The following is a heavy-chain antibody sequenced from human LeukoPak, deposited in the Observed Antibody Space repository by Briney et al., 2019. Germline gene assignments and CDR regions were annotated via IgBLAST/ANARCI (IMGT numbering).Heavy chain of an antibody. V-gene: IGHV3-11*04. CDR3: ARGRSTWHLDY. CDR1: GFTFSDYY. CDR2: ISSSGSTI. D-gene: IGHD1-26*01. Sequence: GGSLRLSCAASGFTFSDYYMSWIRQAPGKGLEWVSYISSSGSTIYYADSVRGRFTISRDNAKNSLSLQMNSLRAEDTAVYYCARGRSTWHLDYWGQGTLVTVSS. J-gene: IGHJ4*02.